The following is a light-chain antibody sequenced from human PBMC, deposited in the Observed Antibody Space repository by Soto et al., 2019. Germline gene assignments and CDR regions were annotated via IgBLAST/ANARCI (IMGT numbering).Light chain of an antibody. CDR1: QSVRSNS. CDR2: DAS. J-gene: IGKJ4*01. Sequence: EIVLTQSPDTLSLSPGERATLSCRAIQSVRSNSLAWYQQKPGQAPRFLIYDASSRATGIPDRFSGSGSGTDFTLTISRLEPEEFAVYYCQQSGSTPLTFGGGTKVDIK. CDR3: QQSGSTPLT. V-gene: IGKV3-20*01.